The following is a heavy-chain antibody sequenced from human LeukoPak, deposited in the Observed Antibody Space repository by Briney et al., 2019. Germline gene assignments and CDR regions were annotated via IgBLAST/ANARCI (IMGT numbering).Heavy chain of an antibody. Sequence: PSETLSLTCAVSGYSISSGYYWGWIRRPPGKGLEWIGCIYHTGNTYYKPSLKRRVTISVDTSKNQFSLRLNSVTAADAAVYYCARRFCGNGNCYLDYWGQGTLVTVSS. CDR3: ARRFCGNGNCYLDY. CDR2: IYHTGNT. V-gene: IGHV4-38-2*01. D-gene: IGHD2-8*01. CDR1: GYSISSGYY. J-gene: IGHJ4*02.